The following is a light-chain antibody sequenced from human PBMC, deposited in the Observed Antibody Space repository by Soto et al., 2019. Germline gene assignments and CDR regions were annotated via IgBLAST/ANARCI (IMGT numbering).Light chain of an antibody. Sequence: DIQMAQSPSSLSASVGDRVTITCRASQSVGRFLNWYQQKPGKAPTVLINVASTLRSGVPSRFSGSGSGTDFNLTINSLQHEDFETYFCQQSFTTQLTLGGGTKVDIK. CDR2: VAS. V-gene: IGKV1-39*01. CDR3: QQSFTTQLT. CDR1: QSVGRF. J-gene: IGKJ4*01.